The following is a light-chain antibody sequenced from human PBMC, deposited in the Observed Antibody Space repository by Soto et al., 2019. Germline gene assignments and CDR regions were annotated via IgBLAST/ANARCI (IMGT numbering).Light chain of an antibody. CDR3: HQAHSIPRT. J-gene: IGKJ3*01. CDR1: QDITKW. Sequence: DLQMTQSPSSVSASVGDRVTITCRASQDITKWLAWYQQKPGKAPKLLIYAASSLQSGVPSRFSGSGSGTDFTLTISSLQPEDFATYYCHQAHSIPRTFGPGTKVEI. CDR2: AAS. V-gene: IGKV1-12*01.